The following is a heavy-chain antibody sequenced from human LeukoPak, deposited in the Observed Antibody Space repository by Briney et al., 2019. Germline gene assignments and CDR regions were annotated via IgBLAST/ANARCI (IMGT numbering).Heavy chain of an antibody. J-gene: IGHJ4*02. CDR2: ISSSSSTI. Sequence: PSETLSLTCTVSGGSVSSGFYYWSWIRQAPGKGLEWVSYISSSSSTIYYADSVKGRFTISRDNAKNSLYLQMNSLRDEDTAVYYCARDGTYYYGSGSQFDYWGQGTLVTVSS. D-gene: IGHD3-10*01. CDR1: GGSVSSGFYY. CDR3: ARDGTYYYGSGSQFDY. V-gene: IGHV3-48*02.